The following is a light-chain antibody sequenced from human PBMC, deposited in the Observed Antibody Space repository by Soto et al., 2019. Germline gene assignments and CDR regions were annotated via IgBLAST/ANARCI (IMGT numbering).Light chain of an antibody. Sequence: EIVMTQSPATLSVSPGERATLSCRASQSVSSNLAWYQQKPGQALRVLIYGASTRATGIPARFSGSGSGTEFTLTISSLQSEDFAVYYCQQYNNWPPWTFGQGTKVDIK. V-gene: IGKV3-15*01. J-gene: IGKJ1*01. CDR3: QQYNNWPPWT. CDR1: QSVSSN. CDR2: GAS.